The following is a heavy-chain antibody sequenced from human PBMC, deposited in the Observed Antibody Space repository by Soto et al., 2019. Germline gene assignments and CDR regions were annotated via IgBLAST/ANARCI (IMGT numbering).Heavy chain of an antibody. J-gene: IGHJ3*02. Sequence: GGPLRLSCPASGFTFSSSSLNWVRQAPGKGLEGDSYISSSSSTIYYADSVKGRFTISRDNAKNSLYLQMNSLRAEDTAVYYCARDRTPTYYDYIWGARADAFDIWGQGTMVTVSS. CDR1: GFTFSSSS. CDR3: ARDRTPTYYDYIWGARADAFDI. D-gene: IGHD3-16*01. CDR2: ISSSSSTI. V-gene: IGHV3-48*01.